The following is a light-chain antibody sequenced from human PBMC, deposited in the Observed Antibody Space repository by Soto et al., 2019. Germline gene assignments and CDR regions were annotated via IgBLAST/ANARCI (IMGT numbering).Light chain of an antibody. J-gene: IGKJ5*01. Sequence: LGPRPSISYMSIQFLVHGSGNTYFNWFQQRPGHSPRRLIYKVSNREAGVPDRFSGSGSGTEFTLKISSVEVEDEGLYYCMQGPHRPPRTFGQGTRLEI. V-gene: IGKV2-30*02. CDR3: MQGPHRPPRT. CDR2: KVS. CDR1: QFLVHGSGNTY.